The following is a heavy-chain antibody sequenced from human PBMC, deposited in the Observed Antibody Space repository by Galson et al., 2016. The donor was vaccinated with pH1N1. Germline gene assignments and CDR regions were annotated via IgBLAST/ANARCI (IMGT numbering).Heavy chain of an antibody. D-gene: IGHD6-6*01. Sequence: SLRLSCAASGFRFFDYAMHWVRQPPGKGLEWVSSISWNSGYKAYGDSVKGRFTISRDNAKNSLYLQMNNLRADDTAFYYCAKDSQLAPNELSSLDWGQGTLVTVSS. V-gene: IGHV3-9*01. CDR2: ISWNSGYK. CDR3: AKDSQLAPNELSSLD. J-gene: IGHJ4*02. CDR1: GFRFFDYA.